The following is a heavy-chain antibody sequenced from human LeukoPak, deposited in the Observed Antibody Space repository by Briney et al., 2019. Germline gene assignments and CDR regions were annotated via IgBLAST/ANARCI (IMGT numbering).Heavy chain of an antibody. Sequence: SETLSLTCAVCGGSFSGYYWSWIRQPPGKGLEWIGEINHSGSTNYNPSLKSRVTISVDTSKNQFSLKLSSVTAADTAVYYCARHLVEMATPRGFDYWGQGTLVTVSS. CDR3: ARHLVEMATPRGFDY. CDR1: GGSFSGYY. J-gene: IGHJ4*02. V-gene: IGHV4-34*01. CDR2: INHSGST. D-gene: IGHD5-24*01.